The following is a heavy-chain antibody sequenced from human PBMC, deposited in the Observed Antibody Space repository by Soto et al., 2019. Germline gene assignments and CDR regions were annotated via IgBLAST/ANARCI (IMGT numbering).Heavy chain of an antibody. V-gene: IGHV1-18*01. J-gene: IGHJ4*02. Sequence: ASLKVSGKASGYTFTSSGISWVRQAPGQGPEWMGWISTYNGNTNYAQNLQGRVTMTTDTSTSTAYMELRGLRSDDTAVYYCARTVAGYFDYWGQGTLVTVSS. D-gene: IGHD6-19*01. CDR1: GYTFTSSG. CDR2: ISTYNGNT. CDR3: ARTVAGYFDY.